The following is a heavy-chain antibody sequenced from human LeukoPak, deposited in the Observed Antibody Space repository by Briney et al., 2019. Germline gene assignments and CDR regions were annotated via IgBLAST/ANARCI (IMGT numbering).Heavy chain of an antibody. J-gene: IGHJ4*02. D-gene: IGHD3-10*01. CDR2: IRSKANSYTT. CDR1: GFTFSGSA. CDR3: TRHPLWFGEPTSDY. V-gene: IGHV3-73*01. Sequence: QPGGSLKLSCAASGFTFSGSAMHWVRQASGKGLEWVGRIRSKANSYTTTYAASVKGRFTISRDDSKNTAYLQMNSLKTEDTAVYYCTRHPLWFGEPTSDYWGQGTLATVSS.